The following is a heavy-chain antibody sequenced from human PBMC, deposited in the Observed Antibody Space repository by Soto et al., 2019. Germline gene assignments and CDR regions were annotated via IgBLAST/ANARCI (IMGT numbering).Heavy chain of an antibody. CDR2: INPSGGST. CDR1: GYTFTSYY. V-gene: IGHV1-46*01. CDR3: ARDHGHNWNYNWFDP. D-gene: IGHD1-7*01. Sequence: ASVKVSCKASGYTFTSYYMHWVRQAPGQGLEWMGIINPSGGSTSYAQKFQGRVTMTRDTSTSTVYMELSSLRSEDTAAYYCARDHGHNWNYNWFDPWGQGTLVTVSS. J-gene: IGHJ5*02.